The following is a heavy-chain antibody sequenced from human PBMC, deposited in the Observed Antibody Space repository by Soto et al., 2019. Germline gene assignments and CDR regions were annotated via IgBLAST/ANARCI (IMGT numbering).Heavy chain of an antibody. CDR3: ARVPDY. CDR2: IYHSGST. CDR1: VGSISSGGYS. Sequence: PSETLSLTCAVSVGSISSGGYSWGWIRQPPGKGLEWIGYIYHSGSTYYNPSLKSRVTISVDRSKNQFSLKLSSVTAADTAVYYCARVPDYWGQGTLVTVSS. V-gene: IGHV4-30-2*01. J-gene: IGHJ4*02.